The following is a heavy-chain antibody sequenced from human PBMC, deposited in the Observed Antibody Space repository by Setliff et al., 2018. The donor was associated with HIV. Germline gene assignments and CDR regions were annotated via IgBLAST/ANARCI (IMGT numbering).Heavy chain of an antibody. CDR2: INTHRGYT. Sequence: ASVTVSCKASGYTFNNDGNSWVRQAPGQGLEWMGWINTHRGYTNYAQNVQGRVTVTMDTSTNTAYMELRSLKSDDTAVYYCARGKTWLRFLDYWGQGTLVTVSS. V-gene: IGHV1-18*01. J-gene: IGHJ4*02. CDR3: ARGKTWLRFLDY. CDR1: GYTFNNDG. D-gene: IGHD5-12*01.